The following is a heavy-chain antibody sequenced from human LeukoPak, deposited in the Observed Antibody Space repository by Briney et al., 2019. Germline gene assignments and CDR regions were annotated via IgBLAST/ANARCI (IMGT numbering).Heavy chain of an antibody. CDR3: TTERAPVTSFVSDY. Sequence: GGSLRLSCAASGFTFANYAMTWVRQAPGKGLEWVGRIKSKTDGGTTDYAAPVKGRFTISRDDSKNTLYLQMNSLKTEDTAVYYCTTERAPVTSFVSDYWGQGTLVTVSS. D-gene: IGHD4-17*01. J-gene: IGHJ4*02. CDR2: IKSKTDGGTT. V-gene: IGHV3-15*01. CDR1: GFTFANYA.